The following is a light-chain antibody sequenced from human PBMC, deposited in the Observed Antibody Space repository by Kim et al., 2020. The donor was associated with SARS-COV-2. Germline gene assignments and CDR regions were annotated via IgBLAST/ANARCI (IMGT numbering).Light chain of an antibody. CDR3: SSYTSSSTSL. J-gene: IGLJ1*01. CDR1: SSDVGNYKR. Sequence: GQAVSISGTGTSSDVGNYKRVSWYQQAPGTAPKLVIFEVNNRPSGVPDRFSGSRSGNTASLTISGLQAEDEGDYYCSSYTSSSTSLFGTGTKVTVL. V-gene: IGLV2-18*02. CDR2: EVN.